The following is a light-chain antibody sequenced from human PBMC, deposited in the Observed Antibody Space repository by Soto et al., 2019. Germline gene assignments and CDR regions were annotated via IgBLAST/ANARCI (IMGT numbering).Light chain of an antibody. CDR3: SSYTSSSTYV. J-gene: IGLJ1*01. CDR2: KVS. CDR1: SSDVGGYNY. V-gene: IGLV2-14*01. Sequence: QSALTQPASVSGSPGQSITISCTGTSSDVGGYNYVSWYQQHPGKAPKLIIYKVSNRPSGVFNRLSGSKSGNTASLTISGLQAEDEADYYCSSYTSSSTYVFGTGTKVTVL.